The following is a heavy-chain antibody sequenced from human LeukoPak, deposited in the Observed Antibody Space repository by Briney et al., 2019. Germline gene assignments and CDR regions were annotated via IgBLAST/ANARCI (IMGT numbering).Heavy chain of an antibody. Sequence: SGTLSLTCGVSGGSISNTNWRSWVRQPPGQGLEWIGEISLTGLTHYNPSLESRVTVSLDKSKNQLSLNLTSVTAADTAVYYCSRENGAFSPFGYWGQGTLVTVSS. CDR1: GGSISNTNW. CDR3: SRENGAFSPFGY. V-gene: IGHV4-4*02. D-gene: IGHD2-8*01. J-gene: IGHJ4*02. CDR2: ISLTGLT.